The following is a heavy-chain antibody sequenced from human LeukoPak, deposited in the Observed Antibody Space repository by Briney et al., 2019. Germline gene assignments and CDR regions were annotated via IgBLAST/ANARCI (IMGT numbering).Heavy chain of an antibody. CDR1: GGSLRNYY. CDR3: ARGREIMKPYYYVMDV. J-gene: IGHJ6*02. CDR2: ISHSGFI. Sequence: SETLSLTCTVSGGSLRNYYWGWIRQAPGKAPEWMGYISHSGFINYNPSPMSRITISVDTAKNQFSVKLTSVTAADTAVYFCARGREIMKPYYYVMDVWGQGTTVIVSS. D-gene: IGHD3-16*01. V-gene: IGHV4-59*01.